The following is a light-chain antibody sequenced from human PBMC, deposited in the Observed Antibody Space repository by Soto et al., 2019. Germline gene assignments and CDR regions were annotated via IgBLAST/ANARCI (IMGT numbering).Light chain of an antibody. CDR3: KHYNSYSPGGTWT. CDR1: QSISSW. CDR2: DAS. J-gene: IGKJ1*01. Sequence: DIQMTQSPSTLSASVGDRVTITCRASQSISSWLAWYQQKPGKAPKLLIYDASSLESGVPSRFSGSVSGTEFTLTISSLQPDDFATYYGKHYNSYSPGGTWTFGQGTKVEIK. V-gene: IGKV1-5*01.